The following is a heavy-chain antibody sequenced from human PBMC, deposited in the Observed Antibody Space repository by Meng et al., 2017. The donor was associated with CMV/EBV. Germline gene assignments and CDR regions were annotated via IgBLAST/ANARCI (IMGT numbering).Heavy chain of an antibody. CDR1: GGSISSGGYY. J-gene: IGHJ6*02. CDR2: IYYSGST. V-gene: IGHV4-31*03. CDR3: ASDCPSRCSSTSMDV. D-gene: IGHD2-2*01. Sequence: SETLSLTCTVSGGSISSGGYYWSWIRQHPGKGLEWIGYIYYSGSTYYNPSLKGRVTISVDTSKNQFSLKLSSVTAADTAVYYCASDCPSRCSSTSMDVWGQGTTVTVSS.